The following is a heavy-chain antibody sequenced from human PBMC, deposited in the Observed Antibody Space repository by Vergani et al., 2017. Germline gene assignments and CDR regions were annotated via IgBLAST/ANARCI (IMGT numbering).Heavy chain of an antibody. V-gene: IGHV3-7*01. CDR2: VKQDGSET. J-gene: IGHJ6*02. CDR3: AEDVAEAGRYYYYYGNDV. Sequence: EVQLLESGGGLVQPGGSLRLSCAASGFTFSSYWMSWVRQAPGKGLEWVANVKQDGSETYYVDSVKGRFTISSDNAKNSLYLQMNSLRAEDTAVYYCAEDVAEAGRYYYYYGNDVWGQGITITVSS. D-gene: IGHD6-13*01. CDR1: GFTFSSYW.